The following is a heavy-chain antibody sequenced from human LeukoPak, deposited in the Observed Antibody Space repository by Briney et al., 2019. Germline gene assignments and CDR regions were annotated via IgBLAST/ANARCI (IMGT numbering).Heavy chain of an antibody. D-gene: IGHD3-16*02. V-gene: IGHV4-59*12. J-gene: IGHJ1*01. CDR2: IYYSGST. Sequence: SETLSLTCTVSGGSISSYYWSWIRQPPGKGLEWIGYIYYSGSTNYNPSLKSRVTISVDTSKNQFSLKLSSVTAADTAVYYCARSYVWGSYRPAEYFQHWGQGTLVTVPS. CDR3: ARSYVWGSYRPAEYFQH. CDR1: GGSISSYY.